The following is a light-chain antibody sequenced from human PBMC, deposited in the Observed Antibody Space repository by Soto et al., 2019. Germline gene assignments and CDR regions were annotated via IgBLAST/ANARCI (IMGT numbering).Light chain of an antibody. J-gene: IGLJ1*01. V-gene: IGLV1-44*01. CDR2: SNY. Sequence: QSALTQPPSASVTPGQRVTISCSGSSSNIGSKTVNWYQQLPGTAPKLLIYSNYQRPSGVPDRFSGSKSGNSASLAISGLQSGDEADYYCSAWDASLNGYVFGTGTKVTVL. CDR1: SSNIGSKT. CDR3: SAWDASLNGYV.